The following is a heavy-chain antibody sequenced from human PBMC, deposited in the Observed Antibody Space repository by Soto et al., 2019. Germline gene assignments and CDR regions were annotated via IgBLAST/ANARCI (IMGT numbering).Heavy chain of an antibody. CDR3: AREGSGYNF. V-gene: IGHV1-69*01. Sequence: GGSLRLSCTASVLTFGNYAISWVRQAPGQGLEWMGGIVPVFGRPNYAQRFRGRLTITADESTSTGYMELISLRSDDTAVYYCAREGSGYNFWGQGTQVTVSS. D-gene: IGHD5-12*01. CDR1: VLTFGNYA. J-gene: IGHJ4*02. CDR2: IVPVFGRP.